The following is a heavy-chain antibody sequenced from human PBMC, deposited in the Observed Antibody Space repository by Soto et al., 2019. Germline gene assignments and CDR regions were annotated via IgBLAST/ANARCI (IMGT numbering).Heavy chain of an antibody. Sequence: SVEFSCKASGYTFTSYYTHRARQAPGQGLEWMGIINPSGGSTSYAHKFEGRVTITRDTSTSTVYMELSSLRSEDTAVYYCARDRGNGDLYWYFDLWGRGTLVTVSS. CDR1: GYTFTSYY. J-gene: IGHJ2*01. CDR2: INPSGGST. CDR3: ARDRGNGDLYWYFDL. D-gene: IGHD4-17*01. V-gene: IGHV1-46*01.